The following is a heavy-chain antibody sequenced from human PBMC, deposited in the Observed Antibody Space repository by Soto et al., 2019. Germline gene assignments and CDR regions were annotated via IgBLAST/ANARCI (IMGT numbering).Heavy chain of an antibody. CDR3: ARGRWVRGPGNYYLDS. Sequence: QVQLVQSGAEVRKPGASVKVSCKASGYTFSNYAVYWVRQAPGQRLEWLGWINAGNGDTKYSQNFQGRGTITRDISASTTYMELGSLRSEDTAVYYCARGRWVRGPGNYYLDSWGQGSLVTVSS. CDR2: INAGNGDT. D-gene: IGHD3-10*01. V-gene: IGHV1-3*01. CDR1: GYTFSNYA. J-gene: IGHJ5*01.